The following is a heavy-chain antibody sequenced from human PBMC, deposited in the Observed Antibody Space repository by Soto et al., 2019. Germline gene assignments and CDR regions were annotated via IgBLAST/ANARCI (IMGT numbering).Heavy chain of an antibody. CDR1: GGSISSGDYY. CDR3: AQGWRGTYYYDSSGPPPHDAFDI. CDR2: IYYSGST. Sequence: SETLSLTCTVSGGSISSGDYYWSWIRQPPGKGLEWIGYIYYSGSTYYNPSLKSRVTISVDTSKNQFSLKLSSVTAADTAVYYCAQGWRGTYYYDSSGPPPHDAFDIWGQGTMVTVSS. J-gene: IGHJ3*02. V-gene: IGHV4-30-4*01. D-gene: IGHD3-22*01.